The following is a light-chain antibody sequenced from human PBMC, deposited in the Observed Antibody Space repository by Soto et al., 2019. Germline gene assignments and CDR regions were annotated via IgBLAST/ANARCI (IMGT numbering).Light chain of an antibody. CDR2: SVS. CDR3: QQSYSSPRG. CDR1: QSIRDF. Sequence: DIQMTQSPSSLSASVGDRVTITCRASQSIRDFLNWYQQKPGKAPKLLIYSVSNVQSGLPSRFSGSGSGTDFTLTISSLQPEDFATYYCQQSYSSPRGFGQGTKVEVK. J-gene: IGKJ1*01. V-gene: IGKV1-39*01.